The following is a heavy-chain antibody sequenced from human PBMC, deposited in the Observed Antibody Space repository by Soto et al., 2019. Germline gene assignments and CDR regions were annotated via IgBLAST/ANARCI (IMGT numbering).Heavy chain of an antibody. CDR1: GFTFSSYG. D-gene: IGHD4-17*01. J-gene: IGHJ6*04. V-gene: IGHV3-33*01. CDR2: IWYDGSNK. CDR3: ARGGGAGFDSGGAYYGMDV. Sequence: QVQLVESGGGVVQPGRSLRLSCAASGFTFSSYGMHWVRQAPGKGLEWVAVIWYDGSNKYYADSVKGRFTISRDNSKNTVFLEWKGLRAGDRAVYYGARGGGAGFDSGGAYYGMDVWGKGTPVTVSS.